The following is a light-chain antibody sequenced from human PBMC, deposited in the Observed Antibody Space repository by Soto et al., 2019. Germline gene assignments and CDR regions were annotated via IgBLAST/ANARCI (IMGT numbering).Light chain of an antibody. CDR1: SSNIANNY. CDR2: DNY. Sequence: QSVLTQPPSVSAAPGQKVTISCSGSSSNIANNYVSWFQQLPGTAPKLLIYDNYERPSGIPARFSGSKSGTSATLGITGLQTGDEADYYCGTWDSSLSAVVFGGGTKLTVL. CDR3: GTWDSSLSAVV. J-gene: IGLJ2*01. V-gene: IGLV1-51*01.